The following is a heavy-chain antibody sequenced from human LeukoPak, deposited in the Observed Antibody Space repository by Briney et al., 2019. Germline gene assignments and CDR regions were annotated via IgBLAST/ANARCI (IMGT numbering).Heavy chain of an antibody. CDR2: IKTDGSEK. CDR3: ARSFPDY. V-gene: IGHV3-7*01. CDR1: GFTFSDYW. J-gene: IGHJ4*02. Sequence: GGSLRLSCAASGFTFSDYWMTWVRQAPGKGLEWVASIKTDGSEKQNVDSVKGRFTISRDNGKNSLYVQMNSLRAEDTAVYFCARSFPDYWGQGTLVTVSS.